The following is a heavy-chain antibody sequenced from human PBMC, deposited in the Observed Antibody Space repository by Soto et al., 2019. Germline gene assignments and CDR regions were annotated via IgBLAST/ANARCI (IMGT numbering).Heavy chain of an antibody. D-gene: IGHD1-1*01. CDR2: ITPFKSDT. J-gene: IGHJ3*02. V-gene: IGHV1-45*02. Sequence: ASVKVSCKASGYTFTFLYLHWVRQAPGQALEWMGWITPFKSDTNYAQKFQDRVTITRDRSVSTAYMELSNLRSDDTAMYYCARSPFAGSDAFDIWGQGTMVTVS. CDR1: GYTFTFLY. CDR3: ARSPFAGSDAFDI.